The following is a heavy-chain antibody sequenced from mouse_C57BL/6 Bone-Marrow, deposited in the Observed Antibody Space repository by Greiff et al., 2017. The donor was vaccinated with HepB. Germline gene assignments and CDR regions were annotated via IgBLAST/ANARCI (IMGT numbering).Heavy chain of an antibody. Sequence: QVQLQQSGAELVRPGASVMLSCKASGHTFTDYEMHWVKQTPVHGLEWIGAIDPETGGTAYNQKFKGKAILTADKSSSTAYMELRSLTSEDSPVYYCTRSDDGYYRYWFAYWGQGTLVTVSA. CDR3: TRSDDGYYRYWFAY. J-gene: IGHJ3*01. CDR2: IDPETGGT. V-gene: IGHV1-15*01. CDR1: GHTFTDYE. D-gene: IGHD2-3*01.